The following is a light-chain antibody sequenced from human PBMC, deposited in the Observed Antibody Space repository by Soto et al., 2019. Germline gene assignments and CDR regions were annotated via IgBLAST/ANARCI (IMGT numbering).Light chain of an antibody. J-gene: IGLJ1*01. V-gene: IGLV2-14*01. CDR3: SSYTSSSTLDV. CDR1: SSDVGGYNY. Sequence: QSALTQPASVSGSPGQSITISCTGTSSDVGGYNYVSWYQQHPGKAPKFMIYDVSNRPSGVSKRFSGSKSGNTASLTISGLQAEDEADYYCSSYTSSSTLDVFGTGTKLTVL. CDR2: DVS.